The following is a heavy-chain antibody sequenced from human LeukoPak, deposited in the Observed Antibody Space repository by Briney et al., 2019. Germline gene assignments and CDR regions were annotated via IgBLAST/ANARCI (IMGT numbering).Heavy chain of an antibody. CDR1: GYTFTGYY. D-gene: IGHD2-2*01. CDR2: INTSGGST. Sequence: ASVKVSCKASGYTFTGYYVNWVRQAPGKGLEWMGIINTSGGSTDYAQKFQGRVTMTRDTPTSTVYMELSSLRSEDTAMYYCARSLVVPAAGYFDYWGQGTLVTVFS. V-gene: IGHV1-46*01. J-gene: IGHJ4*02. CDR3: ARSLVVPAAGYFDY.